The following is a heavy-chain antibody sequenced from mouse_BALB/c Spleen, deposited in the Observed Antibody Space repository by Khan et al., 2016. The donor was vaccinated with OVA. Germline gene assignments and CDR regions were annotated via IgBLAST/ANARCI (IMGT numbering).Heavy chain of an antibody. CDR1: GYSITSDYA. V-gene: IGHV3-2*02. CDR2: ISYSGNT. D-gene: IGHD1-1*01. Sequence: EVKLLESGPGLVKPSQSLSLTCTVTGYSITSDYAWNWIRQFPGNKLEWMGYISYSGNTNYNPSLRSRISITRDTSKNQFFLQLNSVTTEDTATYYWARVYGGDFDYWGQGTTLTGSS. J-gene: IGHJ2*01. CDR3: ARVYGGDFDY.